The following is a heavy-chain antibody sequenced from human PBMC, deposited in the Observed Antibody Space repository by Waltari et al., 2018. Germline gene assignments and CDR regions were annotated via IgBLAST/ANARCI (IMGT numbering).Heavy chain of an antibody. J-gene: IGHJ4*02. Sequence: EVQLVESGGGLIQPGGSLRLSVAASGFTVSTKYMSWVRQAPGKGLEWVSVIFGGGNTYYADSVKCRFTISRDNSENTLSLQMNSLRADDTAVYYCTRHNYYGSGSYYFDYWGQGTLVTVSS. CDR2: IFGGGNT. CDR3: TRHNYYGSGSYYFDY. CDR1: GFTVSTKY. V-gene: IGHV3-53*01. D-gene: IGHD3-10*01.